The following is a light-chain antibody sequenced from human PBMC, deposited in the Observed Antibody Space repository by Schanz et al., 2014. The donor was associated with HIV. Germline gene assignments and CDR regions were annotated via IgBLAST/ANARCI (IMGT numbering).Light chain of an antibody. Sequence: QSALTQPRSVSGSPGQSVTISCTGTSSDVGDYNYVSWYQQHPGKAPKLMIYDVTERPSGVPDRFSGSKSDNTASLAISGLQTEDEADYYCSSYAATSNVLFGGGTKLTVL. V-gene: IGLV2-11*01. CDR3: SSYAATSNVL. J-gene: IGLJ3*02. CDR1: SSDVGDYNY. CDR2: DVT.